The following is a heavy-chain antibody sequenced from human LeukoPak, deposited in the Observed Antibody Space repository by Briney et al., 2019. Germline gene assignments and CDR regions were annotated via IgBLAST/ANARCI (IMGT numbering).Heavy chain of an antibody. J-gene: IGHJ6*02. CDR3: AKADSSSWYYYYYYGMGV. CDR1: GFTFSSYG. D-gene: IGHD6-13*01. Sequence: GGSLRLSCAASGFTFSSYGTHWVRQAPGKGLEWVAVISYDGSNKYYADSVKGRFTISRDNSKNTLYLQMNSLRAEDTAVYYCAKADSSSWYYYYYYGMGVWGQGTTVTVSS. V-gene: IGHV3-30*18. CDR2: ISYDGSNK.